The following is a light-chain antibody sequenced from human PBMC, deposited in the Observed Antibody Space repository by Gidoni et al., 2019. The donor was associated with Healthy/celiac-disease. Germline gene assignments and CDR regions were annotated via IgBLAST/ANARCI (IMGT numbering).Light chain of an antibody. CDR3: QQYYSTPWT. Sequence: DIVMTQSPDSLAVYLGERATINCKSSQSVLYSSNNQNYLAWYQQKPGQPPKLLIYWASTRESGVPDRFSGSGSGTDFTLTISSLQAEDVAVYYCQQYYSTPWTFGQXTKVEIK. CDR2: WAS. CDR1: QSVLYSSNNQNY. V-gene: IGKV4-1*01. J-gene: IGKJ1*01.